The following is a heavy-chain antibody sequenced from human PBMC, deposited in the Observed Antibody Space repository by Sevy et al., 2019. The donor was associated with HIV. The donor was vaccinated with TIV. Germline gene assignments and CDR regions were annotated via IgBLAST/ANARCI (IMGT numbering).Heavy chain of an antibody. V-gene: IGHV3-30-3*01. J-gene: IGHJ4*02. Sequence: GGSLRLSCAASGFTFSSYAMHWVRQAPGKGLEWVAVISYDGSNKYYADSVKGRFTISRDNSKNTLYLQMNSLRAEDTAVYYCARDRSTYYDILTGYSDYWGQGTLVTVSS. CDR2: ISYDGSNK. CDR1: GFTFSSYA. CDR3: ARDRSTYYDILTGYSDY. D-gene: IGHD3-9*01.